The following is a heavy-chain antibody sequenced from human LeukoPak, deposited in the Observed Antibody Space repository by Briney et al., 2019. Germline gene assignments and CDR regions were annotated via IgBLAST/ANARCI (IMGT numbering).Heavy chain of an antibody. CDR3: AKGTTGYSGYAVLHYGMDV. CDR1: GFNFNRYD. J-gene: IGHJ6*02. Sequence: GGSLRLSCEVSGFNFNRYDMSWVRQAPGKGLEWVSVISGSGGSTYYADSVKGRFTISRDNSKNTLYLQMNSLRVEDTAVYYCAKGTTGYSGYAVLHYGMDVWGQGTTVTVSS. V-gene: IGHV3-23*01. CDR2: ISGSGGST. D-gene: IGHD5-12*01.